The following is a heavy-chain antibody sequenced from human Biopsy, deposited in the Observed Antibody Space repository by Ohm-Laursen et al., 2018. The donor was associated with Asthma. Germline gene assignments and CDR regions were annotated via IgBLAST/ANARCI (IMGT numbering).Heavy chain of an antibody. D-gene: IGHD3-10*01. J-gene: IGHJ4*02. V-gene: IGHV3-9*01. CDR2: ITWDSATT. Sequence: SLRLSCLASGFIFDDYIIHWVRQAPGKGLEWVSHITWDSATTVYADSVKGLFTVSRDNAKNSVYLQMNSLRVEDTAMYYCAKDLYGSGSYILIAWGQGTLVTVSS. CDR3: AKDLYGSGSYILIA. CDR1: GFIFDDYI.